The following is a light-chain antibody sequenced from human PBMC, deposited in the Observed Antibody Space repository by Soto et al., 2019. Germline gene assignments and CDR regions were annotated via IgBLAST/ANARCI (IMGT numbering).Light chain of an antibody. CDR1: KNDIGVYDF. CDR2: EVS. V-gene: IGLV2-14*01. CDR3: SSYTSSSTLV. J-gene: IGLJ2*01. Sequence: QSALTQPPSASGSPGQSVTISCTGTKNDIGVYDFVSWYQQHPGKAPKLMIYEVSNRPSGVSNRFSGSKSGNTASLTISGLQAEDEADYYCSSYTSSSTLVFGGGTQLTVL.